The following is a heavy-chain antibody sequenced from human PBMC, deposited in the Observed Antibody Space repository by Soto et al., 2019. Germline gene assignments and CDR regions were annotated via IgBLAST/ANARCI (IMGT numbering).Heavy chain of an antibody. CDR1: GFTFSSYW. CDR2: INSDGSST. J-gene: IGHJ6*02. V-gene: IGHV3-74*01. CDR3: ARVRSSSWYESYYDDCGMDV. Sequence: EVQLVESGGGLVQPGGSLRLSCAASGFTFSSYWMHWVRQAPGKGLVWVSRINSDGSSTSYADSVKGRFTISRDNAKNTXYXKMTSLRAEDTAVYYCARVRSSSWYESYYDDCGMDVWGQGTTVTVSS. D-gene: IGHD6-13*01.